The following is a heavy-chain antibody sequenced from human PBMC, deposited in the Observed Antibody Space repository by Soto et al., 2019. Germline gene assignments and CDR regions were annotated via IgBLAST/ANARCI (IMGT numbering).Heavy chain of an antibody. CDR2: IKSKSDGGAR. CDR3: VEGWNDF. CDR1: GFIFSSAW. J-gene: IGHJ4*02. D-gene: IGHD1-1*01. V-gene: IGHV3-15*01. Sequence: EVQVVESGGDLVKPGGSLRLSCVTSGFIFSSAWMSWVRQAPGKGLEWVGRIKSKSDGGARDYAAPVKGRFSISRDDSKNTVYLQMNSLRAEDTAVYYCVEGWNDFWGQGTLVTVSS.